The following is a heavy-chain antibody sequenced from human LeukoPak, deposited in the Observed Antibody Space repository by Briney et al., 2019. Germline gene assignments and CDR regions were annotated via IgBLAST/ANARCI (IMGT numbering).Heavy chain of an antibody. D-gene: IGHD4-17*01. V-gene: IGHV3-43*02. Sequence: GGSLRLSCAASGFSFDDYAMHWVRQAPGKGLEWVSLISGDGGTTYYADSVKGRFTISRDNSKNSLYLQMNSLRTEDTAFYYCAKTWSRMTTDPRDWFDPWGQGTLVTVSS. J-gene: IGHJ5*01. CDR2: ISGDGGTT. CDR3: AKTWSRMTTDPRDWFDP. CDR1: GFSFDDYA.